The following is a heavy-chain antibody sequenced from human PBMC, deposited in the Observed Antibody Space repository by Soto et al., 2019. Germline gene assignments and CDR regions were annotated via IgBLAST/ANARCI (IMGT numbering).Heavy chain of an antibody. J-gene: IGHJ5*02. V-gene: IGHV4-34*01. CDR3: ARGGPWPTRFDP. Sequence: SETLSLTCAVYGGPLGPDYCSWIRQSPGRGLEWIGEVRYHGATNYNPSLRGRATVSVDMSKNQFSLKLTSLTAADTAVYCCARGGPWPTRFDPWGRGTRVTV. CDR2: VRYHGAT. D-gene: IGHD1-1*01. CDR1: GGPLGPDY.